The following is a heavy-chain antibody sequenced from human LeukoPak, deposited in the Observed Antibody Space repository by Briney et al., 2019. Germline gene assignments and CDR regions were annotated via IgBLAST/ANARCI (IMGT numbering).Heavy chain of an antibody. CDR3: AKWDSGSQTTRRSFDY. Sequence: ASVKVSCKASGYTFTGYFVHWVRQAPGQGLEWMGWINPNSGGTNYAQKFQGRVTMTRDTSISTAYMELSRLRSDDTAVYYCAKWDSGSQTTRRSFDYWGQGTLVTVSS. CDR2: INPNSGGT. CDR1: GYTFTGYF. D-gene: IGHD1-26*01. J-gene: IGHJ4*02. V-gene: IGHV1-2*02.